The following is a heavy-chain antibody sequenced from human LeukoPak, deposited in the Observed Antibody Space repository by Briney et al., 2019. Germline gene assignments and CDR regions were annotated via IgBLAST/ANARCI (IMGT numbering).Heavy chain of an antibody. CDR2: INPNSGGT. D-gene: IGHD4-17*01. CDR3: AREEYGDRRYSN. V-gene: IGHV1-2*02. CDR1: GYIFTGYY. J-gene: IGHJ4*02. Sequence: ASVTVSCKASGYIFTGYYMHWVRQAPGQGLEGMGWINPNSGGTNYAQKFQGRVTMTRDTSISTAYMELRRLRSDDTAVYYCAREEYGDRRYSNWGQGTLVTVSS.